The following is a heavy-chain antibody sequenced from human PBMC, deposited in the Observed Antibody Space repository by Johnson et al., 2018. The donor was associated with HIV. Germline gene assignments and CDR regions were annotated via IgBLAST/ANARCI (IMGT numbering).Heavy chain of an antibody. CDR1: GFTFDDYG. D-gene: IGHD6-19*01. Sequence: VQLVESGGGVVRPVGSLRLSCAASGFTFDDYGMNWVRQAPGKGLEWVSGINWNGDNTGYADSVKGRFTISRDNAKNSLYLQMNSLRAEDTALYYCARSHGSSGRGAFDIWGQGTMVTVAS. J-gene: IGHJ3*02. CDR2: INWNGDNT. CDR3: ARSHGSSGRGAFDI. V-gene: IGHV3-20*04.